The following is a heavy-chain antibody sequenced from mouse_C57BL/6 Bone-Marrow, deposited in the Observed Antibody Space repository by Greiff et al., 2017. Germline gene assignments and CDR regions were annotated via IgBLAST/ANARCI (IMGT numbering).Heavy chain of an antibody. CDR1: GYTFTDYY. CDR3: ARARVYDDDGCDY. J-gene: IGHJ2*01. D-gene: IGHD2-4*01. Sequence: VQLQQSGPELVKPGASVKISCKASGYTFTDYYMNWVKQSHGKSLEWIGDINPNNGGTSYNQKFKGKATLTVDKSSSTAYMELRSLTSEDSAVYYCARARVYDDDGCDYWGQGTTLTVSS. V-gene: IGHV1-26*01. CDR2: INPNNGGT.